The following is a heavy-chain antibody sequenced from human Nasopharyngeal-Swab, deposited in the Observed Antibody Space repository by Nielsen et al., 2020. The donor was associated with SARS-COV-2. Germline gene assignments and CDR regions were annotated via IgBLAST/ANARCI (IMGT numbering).Heavy chain of an antibody. V-gene: IGHV3-23*01. CDR1: GFTLNHFG. CDR2: ISGSGGST. CDR3: AKDLRGPYFF. D-gene: IGHD2/OR15-2a*01. J-gene: IGHJ4*02. Sequence: GESLKISCVASGFTLNHFGMHWVRQAPGKGLEWVSSISGSGDISGSGGSTYYADSVKGRFTISRDNSKNTLSLQMNSLRAEDTAVYYCAKDLRGPYFFWGQGTLVTVSS.